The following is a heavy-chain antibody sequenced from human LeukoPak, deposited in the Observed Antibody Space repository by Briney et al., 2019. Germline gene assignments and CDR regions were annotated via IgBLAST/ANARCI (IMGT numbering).Heavy chain of an antibody. J-gene: IGHJ4*02. CDR3: ATGQQLAYY. CDR1: GDSINNNY. Sequence: SETLSLTCTVSGDSINNNYWSWIRQPPGKGLEWIGYIYDSGSTKYNPSLKSRVTFSVDTSKNLFSLKLTSLTAADTAVYYCATGQQLAYYWGQGTLVTVSS. D-gene: IGHD6-13*01. V-gene: IGHV4-59*01. CDR2: IYDSGST.